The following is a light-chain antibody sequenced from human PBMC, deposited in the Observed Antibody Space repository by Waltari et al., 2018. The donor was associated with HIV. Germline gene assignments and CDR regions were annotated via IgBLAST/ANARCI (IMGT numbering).Light chain of an antibody. V-gene: IGLV3-19*01. CDR2: GKN. J-gene: IGLJ3*02. CDR1: SLRSYY. Sequence: SSELTQDPAVSVALGQTVRITCQGDSLRSYYASWYQQKPGQAPVLVIYGKNNRPSGSPDRFSGASSGNTASWTITGAQAEDEADYDCNSRDSSGNHWVFGGGTKLTVL. CDR3: NSRDSSGNHWV.